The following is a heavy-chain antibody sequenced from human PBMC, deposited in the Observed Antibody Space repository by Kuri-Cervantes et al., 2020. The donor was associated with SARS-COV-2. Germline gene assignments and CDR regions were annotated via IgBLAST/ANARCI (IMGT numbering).Heavy chain of an antibody. V-gene: IGHV5-10-1*01. Sequence: GGSLRLSCKGSGYSFTNYWITWVRQMPGKGLEWMGRIDPSDSYTNYSPSFQGHVTISADKSISTAYLQWSSLKASDTAMYYCARDSIAVRPRVFGGYWGQGTLVTVSS. D-gene: IGHD6-6*01. CDR3: ARDSIAVRPRVFGGY. J-gene: IGHJ4*02. CDR2: IDPSDSYT. CDR1: GYSFTNYW.